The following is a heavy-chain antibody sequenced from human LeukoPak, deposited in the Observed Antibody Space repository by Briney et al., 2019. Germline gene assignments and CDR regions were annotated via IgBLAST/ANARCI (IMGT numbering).Heavy chain of an antibody. Sequence: PSETLSLTCTVSGGSISSYYWSWIRQPPGKGLEWIGYIYYSGSTNYNPSLKSRVTTSVDTSKNQFSLKLGSVTAADTAVYYCARLRGSLPPYFDYWGQGTLVTVSS. J-gene: IGHJ4*02. CDR2: IYYSGST. V-gene: IGHV4-59*01. CDR1: GGSISSYY. CDR3: ARLRGSLPPYFDY. D-gene: IGHD3-10*01.